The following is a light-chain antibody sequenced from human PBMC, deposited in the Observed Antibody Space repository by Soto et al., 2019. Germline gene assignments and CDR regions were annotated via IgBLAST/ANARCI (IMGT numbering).Light chain of an antibody. Sequence: DIVLTQSPGTLSLSPGERATLSCRASQSVSNNYLAWYQQKPGQAPRLLIYGASTRATGIPDRFSGSGSGTDFTLTISRLEPEDCAVYYCQQHVGVPRTFGQGTKVEIK. CDR1: QSVSNNY. V-gene: IGKV3-20*01. CDR3: QQHVGVPRT. J-gene: IGKJ1*01. CDR2: GAS.